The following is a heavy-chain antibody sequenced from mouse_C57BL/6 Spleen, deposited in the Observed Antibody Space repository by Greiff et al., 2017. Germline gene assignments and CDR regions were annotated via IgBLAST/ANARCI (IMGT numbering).Heavy chain of an antibody. V-gene: IGHV5-9*01. CDR3: ARQDGSLYDGYPYAMDY. CDR1: GFTFSSYT. J-gene: IGHJ4*01. D-gene: IGHD2-3*01. Sequence: EVQRVESGGGLVKPGGSLKLSCAASGFTFSSYTMSWVRQTPEKRLEWVATISGGGGNTYYPDSVKGRFTISRDNAKNTLYLQMSSLRSEDTALXYCARQDGSLYDGYPYAMDYWGQGTSVTVSS. CDR2: ISGGGGNT.